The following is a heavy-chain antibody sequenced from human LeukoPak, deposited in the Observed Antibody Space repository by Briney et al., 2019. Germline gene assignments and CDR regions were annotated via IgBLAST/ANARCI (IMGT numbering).Heavy chain of an antibody. Sequence: SETLSLTCAVYGGSFSGYYWSWIRQPPGKGLEWIGEINHSGSTNYNPSLKGRVTISVDTSKNQFSLKLSSVTAADTAVYYCARRGLRFLEWLSHPRRSDVWGQGTTVTVSS. CDR1: GGSFSGYY. J-gene: IGHJ6*02. D-gene: IGHD3-3*01. CDR2: INHSGST. V-gene: IGHV4-34*01. CDR3: ARRGLRFLEWLSHPRRSDV.